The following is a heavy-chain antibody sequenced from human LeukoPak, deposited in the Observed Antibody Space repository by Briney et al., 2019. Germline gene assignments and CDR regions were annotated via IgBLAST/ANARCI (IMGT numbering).Heavy chain of an antibody. CDR1: GGTFSSYA. CDR2: IIPIFGTA. J-gene: IGHJ2*01. V-gene: IGHV1-69*13. Sequence: SVKVSCKASGGTFSSYAISWVRQAPGQGLEWMGGIIPIFGTANYAQKFQGRVTITADESTSTAYMELSSLRSEDTAVYYCAREHYDSSGPSSYFDLWGRGTLVTVSS. CDR3: AREHYDSSGPSSYFDL. D-gene: IGHD3-22*01.